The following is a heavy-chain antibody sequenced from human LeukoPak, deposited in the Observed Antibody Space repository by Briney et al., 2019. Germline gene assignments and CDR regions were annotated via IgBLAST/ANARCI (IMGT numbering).Heavy chain of an antibody. D-gene: IGHD3-22*01. V-gene: IGHV4-4*07. CDR3: ARDLYIDSSGYDAFDI. CDR1: GGSISSYY. Sequence: SSETLSLTCTVSGGSISSYYWSWIRQPAGKGLEWIGRIYTSGSTNYNPSLKSRVTMSVDTSKNQFSLKLSSVTAADTAVYYCARDLYIDSSGYDAFDIWGQGTMVTVSS. CDR2: IYTSGST. J-gene: IGHJ3*02.